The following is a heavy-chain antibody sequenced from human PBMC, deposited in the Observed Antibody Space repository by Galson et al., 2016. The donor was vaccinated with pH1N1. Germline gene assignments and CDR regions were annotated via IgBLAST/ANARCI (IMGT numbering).Heavy chain of an antibody. CDR1: GFTFRSYA. CDR2: ISATGGST. V-gene: IGHV3-23*01. Sequence: SLRLSCAGSGFTFRSYAMSWVRLAPGKGLQWVSTISATGGSTYYVDSVKGRFTISRDNSRNTLHLQMNGLRDEDTALYWCAKDLVRSVPHQGYLALWGRGTLVTVSS. CDR3: AKDLVRSVPHQGYLAL. J-gene: IGHJ2*01. D-gene: IGHD2-2*01.